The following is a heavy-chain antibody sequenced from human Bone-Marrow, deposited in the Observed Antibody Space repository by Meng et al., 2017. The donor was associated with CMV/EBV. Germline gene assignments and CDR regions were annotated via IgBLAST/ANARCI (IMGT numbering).Heavy chain of an antibody. CDR3: ARDQGVEFGSSWYYYYYGMDV. CDR1: GFTFSSYA. V-gene: IGHV3-30-3*01. D-gene: IGHD6-13*01. J-gene: IGHJ6*02. Sequence: GGSLRLSCAASGFTFSSYAMHWVRQAPGKGLEWVAVISYDGSNKYYADSVKGRFTISRDNSKNTLYLQMNCLRAEDTDVYYCARDQGVEFGSSWYYYYYGMDVWGQGTTVTVSS. CDR2: ISYDGSNK.